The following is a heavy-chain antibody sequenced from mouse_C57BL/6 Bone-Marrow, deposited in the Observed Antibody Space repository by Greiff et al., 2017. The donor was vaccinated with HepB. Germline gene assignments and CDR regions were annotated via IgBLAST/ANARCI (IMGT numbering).Heavy chain of an antibody. Sequence: QVQLQQSGAELVRPGTSVKVSCKASGYAFTNYLIEWVKQRPGQGLEWIGVINPGSGGTNYNEKFKGKATLTADKSSSTAYMQLSSLTSEDSAVYFCARCLSTRVTWFDYWGQGTTLTVSS. D-gene: IGHD2-2*01. CDR2: INPGSGGT. J-gene: IGHJ2*01. CDR1: GYAFTNYL. CDR3: ARCLSTRVTWFDY. V-gene: IGHV1-54*01.